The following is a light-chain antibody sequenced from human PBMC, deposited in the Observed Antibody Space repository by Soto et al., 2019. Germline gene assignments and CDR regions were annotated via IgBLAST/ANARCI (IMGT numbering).Light chain of an antibody. Sequence: QSVLTQPASVSGSPGQSITISCTGTSSDVGAYNYVSWYQHHPGKAPKLIIYDVSDRPSGVSNRFSASKSGSTASLTISGLQAEDEADYYCSSYTSSNTEVFGTGTKVTVL. V-gene: IGLV2-14*03. J-gene: IGLJ1*01. CDR1: SSDVGAYNY. CDR3: SSYTSSNTEV. CDR2: DVS.